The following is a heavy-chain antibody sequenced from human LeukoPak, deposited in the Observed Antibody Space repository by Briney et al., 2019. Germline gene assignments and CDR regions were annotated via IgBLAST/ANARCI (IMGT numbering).Heavy chain of an antibody. V-gene: IGHV1-18*01. CDR3: ARDQVVGATAGTFDV. Sequence: ASVKVSCKASGGTFSSYAISWVRQAPGQGLEWMGWISAYNGNTNYAQKLQGRVTMTTDTSTSTAYIELESLRSDDTAVYYCARDQVVGATAGTFDVWGQGTLVTVSS. J-gene: IGHJ4*02. CDR2: ISAYNGNT. D-gene: IGHD1-26*01. CDR1: GGTFSSYA.